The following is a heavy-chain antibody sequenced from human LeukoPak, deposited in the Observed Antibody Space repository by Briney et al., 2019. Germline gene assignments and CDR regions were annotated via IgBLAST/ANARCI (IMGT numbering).Heavy chain of an antibody. CDR3: AREITVQLDRGDY. CDR2: IWYDGSNK. V-gene: IGHV3-33*01. D-gene: IGHD1-1*01. J-gene: IGHJ4*02. Sequence: GGSLRLSCAASGFTFSSYGMHWVRQAPGKGLEWVAVIWYDGSNKYYADSVKGRFTISRDNSKNTLYLQMNSLRAEDTAVYYCAREITVQLDRGDYWGQGTLVTVSS. CDR1: GFTFSSYG.